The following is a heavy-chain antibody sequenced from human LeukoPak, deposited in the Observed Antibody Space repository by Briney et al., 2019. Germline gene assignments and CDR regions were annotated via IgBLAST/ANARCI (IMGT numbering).Heavy chain of an antibody. CDR2: ISAYNGNT. Sequence: GASVKVSCKASGYTFTSYGISWVRQAPGQGLEWMGWISAYNGNTNYAQKLQGRVTMTTDTSTSTAYMELRSLRSDGTAVYYCARVGIAAAGPSWEKDYWGQGTLVTVSS. D-gene: IGHD6-13*01. V-gene: IGHV1-18*01. CDR3: ARVGIAAAGPSWEKDY. J-gene: IGHJ4*02. CDR1: GYTFTSYG.